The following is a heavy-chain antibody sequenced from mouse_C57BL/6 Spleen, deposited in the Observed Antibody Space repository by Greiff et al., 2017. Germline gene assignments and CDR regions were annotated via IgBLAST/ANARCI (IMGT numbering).Heavy chain of an antibody. V-gene: IGHV1-81*01. J-gene: IGHJ1*03. Sequence: VQGVESGAELARPGASVKLSCKASGYTFTSYGISWVKQRTGQGLEWIGEIYPRSGNTYYNEKFKGKATLTADKSSSTAYMELRSLTSEDAAVYFCERQGSSGYDWYFDVWGTGTTVTVSS. CDR3: ERQGSSGYDWYFDV. D-gene: IGHD3-2*02. CDR2: IYPRSGNT. CDR1: GYTFTSYG.